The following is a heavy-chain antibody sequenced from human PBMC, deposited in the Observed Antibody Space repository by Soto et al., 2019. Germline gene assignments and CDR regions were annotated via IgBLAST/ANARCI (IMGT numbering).Heavy chain of an antibody. V-gene: IGHV3-23*01. CDR1: GFTFSSYA. D-gene: IGHD6-13*01. CDR3: AKDPYSSSWSPHRWFDP. Sequence: PGGSLRLSCAASGFTFSSYAMSWVRQAPGKGLEWVSGISGSGRSAYYADSVKGRFTISRDNSMNTLYLQMNSLRAEDTAVYYCAKDPYSSSWSPHRWFDPWGQGTLVTVSS. J-gene: IGHJ5*02. CDR2: ISGSGRSA.